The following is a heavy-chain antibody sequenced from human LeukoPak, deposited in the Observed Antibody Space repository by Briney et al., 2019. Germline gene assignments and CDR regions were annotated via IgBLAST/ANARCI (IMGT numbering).Heavy chain of an antibody. J-gene: IGHJ4*02. V-gene: IGHV3-33*01. CDR1: GFTFGGYG. CDR2: IAYDGSRA. Sequence: GGSLRLSCAGSGFTFGGYGMHWFRQTPGKGLEWVAVIAYDGSRAFYADSVKGRFTISRDNSKNTMSVQMDDLRAEDTAVYYCTRYNNDHFDYWGQGTLVTASS. D-gene: IGHD1-14*01. CDR3: TRYNNDHFDY.